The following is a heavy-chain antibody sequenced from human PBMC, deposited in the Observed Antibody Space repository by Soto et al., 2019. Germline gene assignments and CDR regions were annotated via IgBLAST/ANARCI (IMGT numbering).Heavy chain of an antibody. D-gene: IGHD3-16*02. Sequence: ELQLLESGGGLVQPGGSMRVSCAASGFSFSSYSMSWVRQAPGKGLEWVSGITGSGDRTDYADSVKGRFTISRDNIKKILHFDIKMLRVVDTATYFCAKDQCFDDGVWGCFRYPYSFDLWGQGSPVTVSS. J-gene: IGHJ4*02. CDR2: ITGSGDRT. CDR3: AKDQCFDDGVWGCFRYPYSFDL. CDR1: GFSFSSYS. V-gene: IGHV3-23*01.